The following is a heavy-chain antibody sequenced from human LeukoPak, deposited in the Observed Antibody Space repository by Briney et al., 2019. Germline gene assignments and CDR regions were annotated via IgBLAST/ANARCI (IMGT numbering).Heavy chain of an antibody. CDR3: ARDSNSGSYLIDY. J-gene: IGHJ4*02. CDR1: GFTFSSYW. Sequence: GGSLRLSCAASGFTFSSYWMSWVRQAPGKGLEWVANIKQDGSEKYYVDSVKGRFTISRDNAKNSLYLQMNSLRAEDTAVYYCARDSNSGSYLIDYWGQGTLVTVSS. V-gene: IGHV3-7*01. CDR2: IKQDGSEK. D-gene: IGHD1-26*01.